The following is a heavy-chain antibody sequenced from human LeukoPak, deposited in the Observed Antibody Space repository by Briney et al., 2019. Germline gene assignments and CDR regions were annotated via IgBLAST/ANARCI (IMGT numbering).Heavy chain of an antibody. Sequence: SETLSLTCTVSGGSISSHYRSWIRQPPGKGLEWIGYIYYSGSTNYNPSLKSRVTISVDTSKNQFSLNLRSVTAADTAVYYCARHGSVRSPLGPWGQGTLVTVSS. CDR1: GGSISSHY. V-gene: IGHV4-59*08. J-gene: IGHJ5*02. CDR2: IYYSGST. D-gene: IGHD3-10*01. CDR3: ARHGSVRSPLGP.